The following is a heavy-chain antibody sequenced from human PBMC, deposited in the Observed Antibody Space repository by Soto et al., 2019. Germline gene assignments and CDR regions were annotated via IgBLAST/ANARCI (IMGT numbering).Heavy chain of an antibody. J-gene: IGHJ4*02. Sequence: SETLSLTCTVSGDSMNNFYWSWIRQPTGKTLEWIGNIFYTGSTTYNPSLESRITMSVDTSKNQFSLRLSSVSAADTAVYFCAKYRRTAAEGYTLDYWGRGTLVTVSS. CDR3: AKYRRTAAEGYTLDY. D-gene: IGHD6-13*01. V-gene: IGHV4-59*01. CDR2: IFYTGST. CDR1: GDSMNNFY.